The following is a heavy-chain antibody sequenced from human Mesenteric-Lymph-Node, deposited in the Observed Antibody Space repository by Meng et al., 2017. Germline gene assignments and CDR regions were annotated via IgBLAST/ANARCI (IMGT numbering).Heavy chain of an antibody. CDR3: AKGWVLRY. V-gene: IGHV3-23*04. Sequence: LVDAGGGLVQPGGSLRLSGADSRVTCSSYAMSWVRQAPGKGLEWVSAISGSGGSTYYADSVKGRFTISRDNSKNTLYLQMNSLRAEDTAVYYCAKGWVLRYWGQGTLVTVSS. D-gene: IGHD3-16*01. J-gene: IGHJ4*02. CDR1: RVTCSSYA. CDR2: ISGSGGST.